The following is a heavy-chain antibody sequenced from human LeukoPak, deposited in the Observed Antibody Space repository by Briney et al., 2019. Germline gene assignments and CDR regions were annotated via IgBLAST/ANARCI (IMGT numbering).Heavy chain of an antibody. J-gene: IGHJ4*02. CDR3: AKFWSAQLVPPYSDY. CDR2: ISRSGDTT. V-gene: IGHV3-23*01. CDR1: GFTFSNYA. D-gene: IGHD6-13*01. Sequence: TGGSLRLSCEASGFTFSNYAMSWVRQAPGKGLEWVSSISRSGDTTYHADSVKGRLTISRDNSKNTLYLQMNSLRAEDTAVYYCAKFWSAQLVPPYSDYWGQGTLVTVSS.